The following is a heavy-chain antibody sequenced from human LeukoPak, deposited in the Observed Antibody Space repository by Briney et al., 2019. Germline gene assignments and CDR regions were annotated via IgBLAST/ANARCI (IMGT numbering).Heavy chain of an antibody. CDR2: IYTIGST. V-gene: IGHV4-61*02. CDR3: ASTFLAYCGGDCYSEPWYFDL. Sequence: SETLSLTCTVSGGSISSGSYYWSWIRQPPGKGLEWLGRIYTIGSTNYNPSLKSRVTISVDTSKNQFSLKLSSVTAADTAVYYCASTFLAYCGGDCYSEPWYFDLWGRGTLVTVSS. D-gene: IGHD2-21*02. J-gene: IGHJ2*01. CDR1: GGSISSGSYY.